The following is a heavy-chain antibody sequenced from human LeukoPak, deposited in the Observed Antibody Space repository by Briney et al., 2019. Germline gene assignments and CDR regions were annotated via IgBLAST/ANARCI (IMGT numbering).Heavy chain of an antibody. D-gene: IGHD3-22*01. J-gene: IGHJ4*02. CDR1: GFTFSSYW. CDR2: ISSSGSTI. CDR3: ARDSVYYYDSSGRDY. Sequence: GGSLRLSCAASGFTFSSYWMSWVRQAPGKGLEWVSYISSSGSTIYYADSVKGRFTISRDNAKNSLYLQMNSLRAEDTAVYYCARDSVYYYDSSGRDYWGQGTLVTVSS. V-gene: IGHV3-48*04.